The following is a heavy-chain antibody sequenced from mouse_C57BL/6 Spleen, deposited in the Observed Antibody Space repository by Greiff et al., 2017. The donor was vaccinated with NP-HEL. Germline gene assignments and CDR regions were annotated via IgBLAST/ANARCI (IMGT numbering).Heavy chain of an antibody. V-gene: IGHV7-3*01. J-gene: IGHJ2*01. CDR1: GFTFTDYY. CDR2: IRNKANGYTT. CDR3: ARYIRKNDYDEGDY. Sequence: EVKLEESGGGLVQPGGSLSLSCAASGFTFTDYYMSWVRQPPGKALEWLGFIRNKANGYTTEYSASVKGRFTISRDNSQSILYLQMNALRAEDSATYYCARYIRKNDYDEGDYWGQGTTLTVSS. D-gene: IGHD2-4*01.